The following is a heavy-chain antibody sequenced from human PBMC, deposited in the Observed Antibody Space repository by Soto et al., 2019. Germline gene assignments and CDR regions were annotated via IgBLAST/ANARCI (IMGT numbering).Heavy chain of an antibody. CDR3: AREATVLWFGVFDY. V-gene: IGHV3-21*01. Sequence: GGSLRLSCAASGFTFSSYSMNWVRQAPGKGLEWVSSISSSSYIYYADSVKGRFTISRDNAKNSLYLQMNSLRAEDTAVYYCAREATVLWFGVFDYWGQGTLVTVSS. CDR1: GFTFSSYS. CDR2: ISSSSYI. D-gene: IGHD3-10*01. J-gene: IGHJ4*02.